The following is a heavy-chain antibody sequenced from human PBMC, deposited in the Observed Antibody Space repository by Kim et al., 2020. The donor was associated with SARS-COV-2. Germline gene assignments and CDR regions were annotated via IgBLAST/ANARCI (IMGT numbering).Heavy chain of an antibody. CDR3: AKGGGSL. CDR1: GFTFSSYW. V-gene: IGHV3-7*01. J-gene: IGHJ4*02. D-gene: IGHD3-16*01. CDR2: IKEDGTEK. Sequence: GGSLRLSCTVSGFTFSSYWMSWARQAPGKGLEWVATIKEDGTEKYYVDSVKGRFTISRDNARNSMFMQMNSLRAEDTAVYYCAKGGGSLWGQGTLGTFSS.